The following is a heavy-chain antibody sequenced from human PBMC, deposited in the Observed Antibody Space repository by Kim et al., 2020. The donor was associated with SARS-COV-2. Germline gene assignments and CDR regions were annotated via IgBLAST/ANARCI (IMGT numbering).Heavy chain of an antibody. CDR3: ALRVGLYAPTQGRGAFDI. V-gene: IGHV2-5*02. Sequence: SGPTLVNPTQTLTLTCTFSGFSLSTSGVGVGWIRQPPGKALEWLALIYWDDDKRYSPSLKSRLTITKDTSKNQVVLTMTNMDPVDTATYYCALRVGLYAPTQGRGAFDIWGQGTIVTVSS. J-gene: IGHJ3*02. CDR2: IYWDDDK. CDR1: GFSLSTSGVG. D-gene: IGHD2-2*01.